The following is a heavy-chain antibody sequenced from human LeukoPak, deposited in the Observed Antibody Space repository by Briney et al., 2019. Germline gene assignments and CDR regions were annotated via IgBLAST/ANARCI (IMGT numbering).Heavy chain of an antibody. J-gene: IGHJ6*02. CDR1: GGSLWRYY. V-gene: IGHV4-4*07. CDR2: IYTSGRT. CDR3: ARESRDYYYYGMDV. Sequence: SEPVSLMCSVWGGSLWRYYGLWMREPAGRAGVGIGRIYTSGRTIHNPSLKRRVTISVDTSKNQFSLKLSAMTAADTARYYCARESRDYYYYGMDVWGQGTTVTVSS.